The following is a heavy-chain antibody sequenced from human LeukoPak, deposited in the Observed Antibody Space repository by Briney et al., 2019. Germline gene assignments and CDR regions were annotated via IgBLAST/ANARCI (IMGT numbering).Heavy chain of an antibody. CDR1: GFTFSNYW. CDR2: IKTDGSEK. CDR3: ATYSSLNRREFQF. Sequence: GGSLRLSCEGSGFTFSNYWMGWLRQAPGKGLQWVANIKTDGSEKYYVDSVKGRFTISRDNAKNSLYLQMNSLRAEDTAVYYCATYSSLNRREFQFWGQGTLLTVSS. V-gene: IGHV3-7*01. J-gene: IGHJ1*01. D-gene: IGHD3-22*01.